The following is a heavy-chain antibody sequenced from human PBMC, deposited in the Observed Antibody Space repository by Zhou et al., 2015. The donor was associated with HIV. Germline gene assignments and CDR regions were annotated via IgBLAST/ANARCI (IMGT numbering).Heavy chain of an antibody. Sequence: QVHLVQSGTEVKTPGSSVRVSCKASGGSFNLDSVSWVRQTRGQGPEWMGRTIPVLNLPNIAQRFQGRVTLTADRSTGTAYMDLSRLTSEDTAVYYCATLGRSVGLLMVQGVVGSAFDIWGQGTMVTVSS. V-gene: IGHV1-69*04. D-gene: IGHD3-10*01. CDR2: TIPVLNLP. CDR3: ATLGRSVGLLMVQGVVGSAFDI. CDR1: GGSFNLDS. J-gene: IGHJ3*02.